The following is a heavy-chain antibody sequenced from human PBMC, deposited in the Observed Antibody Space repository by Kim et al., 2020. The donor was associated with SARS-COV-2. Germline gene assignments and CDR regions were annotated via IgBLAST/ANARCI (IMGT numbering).Heavy chain of an antibody. CDR1: GFTFSSYG. V-gene: IGHV3-33*01. J-gene: IGHJ4*02. CDR2: IWYDGINK. CDR3: ARDGGVGATTGRDY. D-gene: IGHD1-26*01. Sequence: GGSLRLSCAASGFTFSSYGMHWVRQAPGKGLEWVAVIWYDGINKYYADSVKGRFTISRDNSKNTLYLQMNSLRAEDTAVYYCARDGGVGATTGRDYWGQGTLVTVSS.